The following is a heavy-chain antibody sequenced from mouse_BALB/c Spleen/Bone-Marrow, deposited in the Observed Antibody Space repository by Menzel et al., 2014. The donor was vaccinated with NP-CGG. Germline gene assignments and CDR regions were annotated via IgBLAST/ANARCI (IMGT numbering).Heavy chain of an antibody. CDR1: GYTFXRYT. CDR3: TIRYYAMDY. D-gene: IGHD1-1*01. Sequence: VKLVESGAELARPGASVKMSCQASGYTFXRYTMHWEKQRPGQGLEWIGYINPSSAYTNYNQKFKDKATLTADKSSSTAYMQLSSLTSEDSAVYYCTIRYYAMDYWGQGTSVTVSS. V-gene: IGHV1-4*01. CDR2: INPSSAYT. J-gene: IGHJ4*01.